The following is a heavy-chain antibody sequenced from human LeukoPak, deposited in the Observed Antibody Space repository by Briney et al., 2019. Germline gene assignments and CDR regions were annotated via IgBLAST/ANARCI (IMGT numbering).Heavy chain of an antibody. V-gene: IGHV3-53*01. CDR1: GFTVSSNY. Sequence: PGGSLRLSCAASGFTVSSNYMSWVRQAPNKRLEWLSVIYSGGNTNYADSVKGRFTISRDNSMNTLYLQMNNLRVEDTAVYYCACLWGSTTSGTFDYWGQGTLVTVSS. J-gene: IGHJ4*02. D-gene: IGHD1-26*01. CDR2: IYSGGNT. CDR3: ACLWGSTTSGTFDY.